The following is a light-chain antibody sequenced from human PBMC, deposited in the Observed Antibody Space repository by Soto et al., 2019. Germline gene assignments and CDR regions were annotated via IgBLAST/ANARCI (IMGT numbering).Light chain of an antibody. CDR3: QQYNSYSWT. V-gene: IGKV1-5*01. J-gene: IGKJ1*01. CDR2: DTF. Sequence: DIQMTQSPSTLSASVGDRVTITCRASQSINSWLAWYQQKPGTAPKLLIYDTFSLESGVPSRFSGSGSGTEFTLSISSLQPDDFATYYCQQYNSYSWTFGQGTKVEIK. CDR1: QSINSW.